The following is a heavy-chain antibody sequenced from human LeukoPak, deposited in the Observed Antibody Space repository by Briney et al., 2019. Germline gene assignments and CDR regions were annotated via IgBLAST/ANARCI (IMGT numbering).Heavy chain of an antibody. CDR3: ARDRGYCSSTSCHALDY. CDR1: GFTFSSYS. V-gene: IGHV3-48*04. D-gene: IGHD2-2*01. Sequence: GGSLRLSCAASGFTFSSYSMNWVRQVPGKGLEWVSYISSSSSTIYYADSVKCRFTISRDDAKNPLYLQMNSLRAEDTAVYYCARDRGYCSSTSCHALDYWGQGTLVTVSS. J-gene: IGHJ4*02. CDR2: ISSSSSTI.